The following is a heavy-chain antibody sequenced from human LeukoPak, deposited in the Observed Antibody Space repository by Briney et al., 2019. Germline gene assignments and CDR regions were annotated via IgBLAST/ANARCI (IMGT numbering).Heavy chain of an antibody. CDR1: GYTSTSYD. D-gene: IGHD3-9*01. J-gene: IGHJ3*02. CDR3: TRGGSLRYFDWFAGPDAFDI. Sequence: ASVKVSCKASGYTSTSYDINWVRQATGQGLEWMGWMNPNSGNTGYAQKFQGRVTMTRNTSISTAYMELSSLRSEDTAVYYCTRGGSLRYFDWFAGPDAFDIWGQGAMVTVSS. V-gene: IGHV1-8*01. CDR2: MNPNSGNT.